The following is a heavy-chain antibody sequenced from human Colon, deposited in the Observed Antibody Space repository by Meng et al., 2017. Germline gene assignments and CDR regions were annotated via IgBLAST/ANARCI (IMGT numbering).Heavy chain of an antibody. CDR1: GGSISTYY. CDR2: NYYGGST. D-gene: IGHD3-16*02. Sequence: QVQLQESGPGLVKPSETLSLTCAVSGGSISTYYWNWIRQPPGKGLEWIGNNYYGGSTNYNPSLASRVTISVDSSKNQFSLKLSSVTAADTAVYYCARHQNGGTYPLDYWGQGTLVTVSS. CDR3: ARHQNGGTYPLDY. J-gene: IGHJ4*02. V-gene: IGHV4-59*08.